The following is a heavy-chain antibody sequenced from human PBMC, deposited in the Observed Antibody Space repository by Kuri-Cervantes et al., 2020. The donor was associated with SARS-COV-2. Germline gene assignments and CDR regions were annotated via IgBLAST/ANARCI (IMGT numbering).Heavy chain of an antibody. CDR1: GFTFSSYA. J-gene: IGHJ6*03. CDR2: ISYDGSNK. Sequence: GGSLRLSCAASGFTFSSYAMHWVRQAPGKGLEWVAVISYDGSNKYYADSVKGRFTISRDNSKNTLYLQVNSLRAEDTAVYYCARDGGGYMDVWGKGTTVTVSS. V-gene: IGHV3-30*04. D-gene: IGHD3-16*01. CDR3: ARDGGGYMDV.